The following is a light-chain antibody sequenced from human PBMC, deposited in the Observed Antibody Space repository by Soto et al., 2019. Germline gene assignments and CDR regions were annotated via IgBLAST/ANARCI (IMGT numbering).Light chain of an antibody. CDR1: NIGSKS. CDR2: YDS. V-gene: IGLV3-21*04. CDR3: QVWDSSSDHPYV. Sequence: SYVLTQPPSVSVAPGKTARITCGGINIGSKSVHWYQQKPGQAPVLVIYYDSDRPSGIPERFSGSNSGNTATLTISRVEAGDEADYYCQVWDSSSDHPYVFGTGTKLTVL. J-gene: IGLJ1*01.